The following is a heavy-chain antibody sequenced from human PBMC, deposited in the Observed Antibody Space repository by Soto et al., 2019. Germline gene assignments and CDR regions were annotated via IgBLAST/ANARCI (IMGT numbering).Heavy chain of an antibody. D-gene: IGHD5-18*01. Sequence: ASVKVSCKASGYTFTSYYMHWVRQAPGQGLEWKGIINPIFCIANYAQNFQGRVTITAYESTSTVYMELSSLRSEGTAVYFCARGEEDTAMAYYYYGMDVWGQGTTVTVSS. CDR3: ARGEEDTAMAYYYYGMDV. J-gene: IGHJ6*02. CDR2: INPIFCIA. CDR1: GYTFTSYY. V-gene: IGHV1-46*01.